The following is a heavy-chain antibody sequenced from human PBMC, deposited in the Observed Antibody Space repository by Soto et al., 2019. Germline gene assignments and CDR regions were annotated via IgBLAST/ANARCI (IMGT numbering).Heavy chain of an antibody. D-gene: IGHD5-12*01. V-gene: IGHV4-39*01. CDR3: ARHAGMATIGLDP. Sequence: SETLSLTCTVSGGSISSGIYYWVWIRQPPGKGLEWIGSIYYSGITYYNPSLKSRVTISVDTSKNQFSLKLSSVTAADTAVYYCARHAGMATIGLDPWGQGTLVTVSS. J-gene: IGHJ5*02. CDR2: IYYSGIT. CDR1: GGSISSGIYY.